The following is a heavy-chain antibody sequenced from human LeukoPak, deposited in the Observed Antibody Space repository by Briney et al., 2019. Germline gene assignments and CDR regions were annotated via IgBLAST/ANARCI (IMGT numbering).Heavy chain of an antibody. J-gene: IGHJ4*02. CDR3: AKDPSPFSSTSFDY. D-gene: IGHD2-2*01. CDR2: VNSDGSST. V-gene: IGHV3-74*01. CDR1: GLTPFSYFW. Sequence: GGSLRLSCEASGLTPFSYFWMHWVRQAPGKGLMWVSRVNSDGSSTIYADSVKGRFTISRDNSKNTLYLQMNSLRAEDTAVYYCAKDPSPFSSTSFDYWGQGTLVAVSS.